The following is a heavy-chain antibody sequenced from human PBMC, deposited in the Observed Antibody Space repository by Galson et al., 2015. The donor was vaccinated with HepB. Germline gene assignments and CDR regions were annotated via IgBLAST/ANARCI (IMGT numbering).Heavy chain of an antibody. J-gene: IGHJ4*02. CDR2: ISSSNTYT. V-gene: IGHV3-21*04. CDR1: GFIFDSYS. Sequence: SLRLSCAASGFIFDSYSMDWVRQAPGKGLDWVSSISSSNTYTYYADSVKDRFTISRDNAKNSLYLQINSLRAEDTAVYYCAREKSGIAVAGTRAFDCWGQGTLVTVSS. D-gene: IGHD6-19*01. CDR3: AREKSGIAVAGTRAFDC.